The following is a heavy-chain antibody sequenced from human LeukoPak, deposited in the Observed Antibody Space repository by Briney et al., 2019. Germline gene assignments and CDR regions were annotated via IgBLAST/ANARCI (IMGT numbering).Heavy chain of an antibody. Sequence: GGFLRLSCAASGFAFSGSSMHWVRQVSGKGLEWVGRIRSKSNNYATVYAASVKGRFTISRDDSKNTAYLQMNSLKTEDTAVYSCCSLGEVTPWYFDYWGQGTLVTVSS. D-gene: IGHD4-23*01. J-gene: IGHJ4*02. V-gene: IGHV3-73*01. CDR2: IRSKSNNYAT. CDR3: CSLGEVTPWYFDY. CDR1: GFAFSGSS.